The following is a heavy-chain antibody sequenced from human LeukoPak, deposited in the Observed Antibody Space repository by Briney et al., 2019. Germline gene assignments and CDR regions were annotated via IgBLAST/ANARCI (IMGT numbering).Heavy chain of an antibody. CDR3: ARASHDYGDYSHFDY. Sequence: PSETLSLTCAVSGGSISSSSYYWDWIRQPPGKGLEWIGSIYYSGSTNYNPSLKSRVTISVDKSKNQFSLKLSSVTAADTAVYYCARASHDYGDYSHFDYWGQGTLVTVSS. V-gene: IGHV4-39*07. J-gene: IGHJ4*02. CDR1: GGSISSSSYY. D-gene: IGHD4-17*01. CDR2: IYYSGST.